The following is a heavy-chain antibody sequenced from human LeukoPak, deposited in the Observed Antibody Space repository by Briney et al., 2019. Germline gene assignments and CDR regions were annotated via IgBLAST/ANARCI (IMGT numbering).Heavy chain of an antibody. CDR1: GFTVSSNY. D-gene: IGHD3-22*01. V-gene: IGHV3-66*01. CDR3: ARAHYDSSGYFED. Sequence: GGSLRLSCAASGFTVSSNYMSWVRQAPGKGLEWVSVIYSGGSTYYADSVKGRFTISRDNSKNTLYLQMNSLRAEDTAVYYCARAHYDSSGYFEDWGQGTLVTVSS. CDR2: IYSGGST. J-gene: IGHJ4*02.